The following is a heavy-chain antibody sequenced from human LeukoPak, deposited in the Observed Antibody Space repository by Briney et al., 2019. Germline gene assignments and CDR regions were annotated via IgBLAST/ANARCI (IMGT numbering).Heavy chain of an antibody. D-gene: IGHD2-21*02. CDR1: GFTFSNAW. CDR2: IKSKTDGGTT. V-gene: IGHV3-15*01. CDR3: TTDLCGGDCYLYYFDY. Sequence: GGSLRLSCAASGFTFSNAWMSWVRHAPGKGLECVGRIKSKTDGGTTDYAAPVKGRFTISRDDSKNTLYLQMNSLKTEDTAVYYCTTDLCGGDCYLYYFDYWGQGTLVTVSS. J-gene: IGHJ4*02.